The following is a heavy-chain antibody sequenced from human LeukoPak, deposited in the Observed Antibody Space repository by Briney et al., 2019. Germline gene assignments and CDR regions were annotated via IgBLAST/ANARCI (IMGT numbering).Heavy chain of an antibody. Sequence: PSETLSLTCTVSGGSISSYYWSWIRQPPGKGLEWIGYIYYSGSTNYNPSLKSRVTISVDTSKNQFSLKLSSVTAADPAVYHCARIYSSGWYYFDYWGQGTLVTVSS. V-gene: IGHV4-59*08. CDR3: ARIYSSGWYYFDY. J-gene: IGHJ4*02. D-gene: IGHD6-19*01. CDR1: GGSISSYY. CDR2: IYYSGST.